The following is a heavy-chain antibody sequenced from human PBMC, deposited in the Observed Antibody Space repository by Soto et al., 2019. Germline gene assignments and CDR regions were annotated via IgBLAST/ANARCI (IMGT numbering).Heavy chain of an antibody. Sequence: PSETLSLTCAVYGGSFSGYYWSWIRQPPGKGLEWIGEINHSGSTNYNPSLKSRVTISVDTSKNQFSLKLSSVTAADTAVYYCAREPGVFGLRYYYYYYGMDVWGQGTTVTVSS. J-gene: IGHJ6*02. CDR1: GGSFSGYY. D-gene: IGHD3-3*01. CDR3: AREPGVFGLRYYYYYYGMDV. CDR2: INHSGST. V-gene: IGHV4-34*01.